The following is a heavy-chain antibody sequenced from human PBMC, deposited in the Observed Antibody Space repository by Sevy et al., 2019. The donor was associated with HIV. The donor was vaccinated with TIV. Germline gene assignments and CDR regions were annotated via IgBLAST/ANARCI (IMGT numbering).Heavy chain of an antibody. J-gene: IGHJ3*02. D-gene: IGHD5-12*01. CDR1: GGSISSYY. V-gene: IGHV4-4*07. CDR3: ARGEMATEAPNATFDI. CDR2: IYTSGST. Sequence: SETLSLTCTVSGGSISSYYWSWIRQPAGKGLEWIGRIYTSGSTNYNPSLKSRVTMSVDTSKNQFSLKLSSVTAADTAVYYCARGEMATEAPNATFDIWGQGTMVTVSS.